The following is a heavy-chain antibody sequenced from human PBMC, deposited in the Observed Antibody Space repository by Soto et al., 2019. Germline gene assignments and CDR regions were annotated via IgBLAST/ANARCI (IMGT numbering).Heavy chain of an antibody. J-gene: IGHJ1*01. CDR1: GFTFSSYG. Sequence: GGSLRLSCAASGFTFSSYGMHWVRQAPGKGLEWVAVISYDGSNKYYADSVKGRFTISRDNSKNTLYLQMNSLRAEDTAVYYCAKGGTPYSSSPEDYFQHWGQGTLVTVSS. CDR3: AKGGTPYSSSPEDYFQH. CDR2: ISYDGSNK. D-gene: IGHD6-13*01. V-gene: IGHV3-30*18.